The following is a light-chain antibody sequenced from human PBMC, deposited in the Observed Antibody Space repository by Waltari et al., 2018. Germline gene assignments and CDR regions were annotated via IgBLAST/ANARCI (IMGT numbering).Light chain of an antibody. CDR1: QSISSN. Sequence: ETMMTQSPDTLSVSPGERATLSCRASQSISSNLAWYQQKPGQAPRLLIFGVSTRATGIPARFSGSGSGTEFTLTISSLESEDFGIYDCQQYNNWPPEMYTFGQGTKLEI. CDR2: GVS. CDR3: QQYNNWPPEMYT. J-gene: IGKJ2*01. V-gene: IGKV3D-15*01.